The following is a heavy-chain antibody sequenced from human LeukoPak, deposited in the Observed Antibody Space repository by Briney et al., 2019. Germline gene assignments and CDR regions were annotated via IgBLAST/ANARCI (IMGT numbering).Heavy chain of an antibody. CDR2: ITWSGSTI. CDR1: GSTLSSYS. Sequence: GGSLRLSCAAFGSTLSSYSMNWVRQAPGKGLEWISHITWSGSTIFYADSVKGRFTISRDSAKNSLYLQMSSLRDEDTAVYYCARDAGNSGYGMDVWGQGTTVTVSS. V-gene: IGHV3-48*02. CDR3: ARDAGNSGYGMDV. J-gene: IGHJ6*02. D-gene: IGHD5-12*01.